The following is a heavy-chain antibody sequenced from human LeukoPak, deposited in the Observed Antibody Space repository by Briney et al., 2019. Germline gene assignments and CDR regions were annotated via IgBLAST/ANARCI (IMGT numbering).Heavy chain of an antibody. J-gene: IGHJ6*02. V-gene: IGHV3-23*01. CDR2: ISSRDGST. CDR3: AKDLHSGYSGYRYYYYGMDV. Sequence: GGSLRLSCAASGFTFSSYAMSWVRQAPGRGLEWVSGISSRDGSTYYADSVKGRFTISRDTSKNTLYLQMNSLRAEDTAVYYCAKDLHSGYSGYRYYYYGMDVWGQGTTVTVSS. CDR1: GFTFSSYA. D-gene: IGHD5-12*01.